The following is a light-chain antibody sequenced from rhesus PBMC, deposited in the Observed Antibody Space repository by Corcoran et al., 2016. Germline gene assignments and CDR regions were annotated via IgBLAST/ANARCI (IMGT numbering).Light chain of an antibody. Sequence: DIQMTQSPSALSASVGDRVTISCRASQNIYSNLAWYQQKPGKAPTLLIYAASSLQTGITSRVSGSGSGTDFTLTSSSLQPEDSAAYYCQHYYDNPWTFGQGTKVEIK. CDR1: QNIYSN. CDR3: QHYYDNPWT. J-gene: IGKJ1*01. V-gene: IGKV1S12*01. CDR2: AAS.